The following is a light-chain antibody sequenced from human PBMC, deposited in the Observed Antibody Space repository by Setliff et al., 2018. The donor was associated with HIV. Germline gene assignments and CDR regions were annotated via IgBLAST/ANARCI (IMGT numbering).Light chain of an antibody. J-gene: IGLJ1*01. CDR1: SSNIGSNT. CDR3: AAWDDSLNGYV. CDR2: GDT. V-gene: IGLV1-44*01. Sequence: VLTQPPSASGTPGQRVTISCSGSSSNIGSNTVNWYQHLPGPAPKLLIYGDTHRPSRVPDRFSGSKSGTSASLAISGLQSEDEADYYCAAWDDSLNGYVFGTGTKV.